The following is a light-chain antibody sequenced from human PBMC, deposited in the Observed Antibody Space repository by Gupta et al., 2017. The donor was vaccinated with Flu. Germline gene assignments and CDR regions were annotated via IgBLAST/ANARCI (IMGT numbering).Light chain of an antibody. CDR2: LGS. CDR1: QSLLHSNGYNY. CDR3: MQALQTGIT. J-gene: IGKJ5*01. Sequence: DIVMTQSPLSLPVTPGEPAPISCRSSQSLLHSNGYNYLDWYLQKPGQSPQLLIYLGSNRASGVPDRFSGSGSGTDFTLKISRVEAEDVGVYYCMQALQTGITFGPGTRLEIK. V-gene: IGKV2-28*01.